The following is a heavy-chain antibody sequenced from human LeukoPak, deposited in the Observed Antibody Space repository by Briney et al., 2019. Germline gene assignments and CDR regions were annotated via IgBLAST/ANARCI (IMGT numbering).Heavy chain of an antibody. CDR3: ARAEGYCSGGSCYYDY. CDR1: GYTFTSYG. J-gene: IGHJ4*02. D-gene: IGHD2-15*01. CDR2: ISAYNGNT. V-gene: IGHV1-18*01. Sequence: ASVKVSCKASGYTFTSYGISWVRQAPGQGLERMRWISAYNGNTNYAQKLQGRVTMTTDTSTSTAYMELRSLRSDDTAVYYCARAEGYCSGGSCYYDYWGQGTLVTVSS.